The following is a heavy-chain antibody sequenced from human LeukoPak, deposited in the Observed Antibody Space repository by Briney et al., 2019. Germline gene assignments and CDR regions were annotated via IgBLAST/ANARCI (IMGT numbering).Heavy chain of an antibody. J-gene: IGHJ3*02. CDR2: ITSNGDRT. V-gene: IGHV3-64*01. Sequence: GSLRLSCAASGFPFSNHSMSWVRQAPGKGPEYVSAITSNGDRTYYANSVKGRFTISRDNSKNTLYLQMGSLRAEDMAVYYCARVGSWDAFDIWGQGTMVTVSS. CDR3: ARVGSWDAFDI. D-gene: IGHD1-26*01. CDR1: GFPFSNHS.